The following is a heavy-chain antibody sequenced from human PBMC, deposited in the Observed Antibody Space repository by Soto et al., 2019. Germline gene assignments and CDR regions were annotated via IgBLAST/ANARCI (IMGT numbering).Heavy chain of an antibody. CDR1: EIIFSSYG. CDR2: IRFDGSNI. J-gene: IGHJ4*02. V-gene: IGHV3-33*01. CDR3: ARDGVGGTVFFGYLDY. Sequence: QVQLVESGGGVVQPGRSLRLSCAVSEIIFSSYGMHWVRQAPGKGLEWVAVIRFDGSNIHYADSVKGRFTISRDNSKNTLYLQMGSLRAEDTAVYYCARDGVGGTVFFGYLDYWGQGALVTVSS. D-gene: IGHD1-26*01.